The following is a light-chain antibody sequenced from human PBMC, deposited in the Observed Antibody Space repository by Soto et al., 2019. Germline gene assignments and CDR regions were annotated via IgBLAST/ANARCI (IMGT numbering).Light chain of an antibody. J-gene: IGKJ5*01. Sequence: EIVMRQSPATLSVSPGERATLSFRASQSISSNLAWYQQKPGQSPRLLIYGASTRATGLPARFSGSGSGTEFTLTISSLESEDFALYYCQQYNNWPLTFGQGTRLEIK. CDR1: QSISSN. CDR3: QQYNNWPLT. CDR2: GAS. V-gene: IGKV3-15*01.